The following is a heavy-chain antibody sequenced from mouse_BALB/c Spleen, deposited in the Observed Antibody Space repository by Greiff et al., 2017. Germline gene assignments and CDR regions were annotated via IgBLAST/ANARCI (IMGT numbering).Heavy chain of an antibody. CDR3: ARDFYYGSSYLYYFDY. Sequence: DVQLQESGAELVKPGASVKLSCTASGFNIKDTYMHWVKQRPEQGLEWIGRIDPANGNTKYDPKFQGKATITADTSSNTAYLQLSSLTSEDTAVYYCARDFYYGSSYLYYFDYWGQGTTLTVSS. D-gene: IGHD1-1*01. CDR2: IDPANGNT. J-gene: IGHJ2*01. V-gene: IGHV14-3*02. CDR1: GFNIKDTY.